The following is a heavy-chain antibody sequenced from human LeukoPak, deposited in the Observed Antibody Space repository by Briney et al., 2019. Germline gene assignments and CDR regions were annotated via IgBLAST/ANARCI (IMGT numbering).Heavy chain of an antibody. CDR2: IRSDTI. CDR3: ARDSKWAFDY. J-gene: IGHJ4*02. V-gene: IGHV3-48*02. CDR1: GFTFSSHW. D-gene: IGHD1-26*01. Sequence: PGGSLRLSCAASGFTFSSHWMHWVRQAPGRGLEWVSYIRSDTILYADSVKGRFTISRDNAKNSLFLQMNSLRDEDTAVYYCARDSKWAFDYWGQGTLVTVSS.